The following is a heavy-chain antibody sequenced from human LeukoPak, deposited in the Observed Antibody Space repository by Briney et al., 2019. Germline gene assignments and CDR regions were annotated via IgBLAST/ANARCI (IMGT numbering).Heavy chain of an antibody. V-gene: IGHV3-11*01. CDR3: ARRRYNWNAIDY. CDR1: GFTFSDYY. CDR2: ISSSGNII. Sequence: GGSLRLSCAASGFTFSDYYMSWIRQAPGKGLEWVSYISSSGNIIYYADSVKGRFTISRDNAKNSLYLQMDSLRAEDTAVYYCARRRYNWNAIDYWGQGTLVTVSS. J-gene: IGHJ4*02. D-gene: IGHD1-20*01.